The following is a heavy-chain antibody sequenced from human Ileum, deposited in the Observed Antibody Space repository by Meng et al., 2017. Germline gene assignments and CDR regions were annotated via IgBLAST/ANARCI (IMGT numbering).Heavy chain of an antibody. CDR2: IFYKGST. Sequence: SETLSLTCNVSGGSISNSLSYWGWIRQPPGKGLEWIGNIFYKGSTFENPSLKSRVTISVDTSKSQFSLELKSVTAADTAIYYCVRDFRPRSGWSVTESWGQGKLVTVSS. V-gene: IGHV4-39*07. CDR1: GGSISNSLSY. D-gene: IGHD6-13*01. CDR3: VRDFRPRSGWSVTES. J-gene: IGHJ5*02.